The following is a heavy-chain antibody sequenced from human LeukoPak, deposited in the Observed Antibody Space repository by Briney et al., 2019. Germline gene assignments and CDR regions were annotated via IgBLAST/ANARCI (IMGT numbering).Heavy chain of an antibody. CDR2: IYYSGST. Sequence: PSETLSLTCTVSGGSISSSSYYWGWIRQPPGKGLEWIGSIYYSGSTYYNPSLKSRVTISVDTSKNQFSLKLSSVTAADTAVYYCARDLAWVDVWGQGTTVTVSS. V-gene: IGHV4-39*07. D-gene: IGHD1-26*01. CDR1: GGSISSSSYY. J-gene: IGHJ6*02. CDR3: ARDLAWVDV.